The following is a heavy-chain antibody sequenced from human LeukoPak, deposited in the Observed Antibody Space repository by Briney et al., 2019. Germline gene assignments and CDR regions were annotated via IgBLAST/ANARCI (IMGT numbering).Heavy chain of an antibody. CDR1: GFTFDDYA. Sequence: GRSLRLSRAASGFTFDDYAMHWVRQAPGKGLEWVSGISWNSGSIGYADSVKGRFTISRDNAKNSLYLQMNSLRAEDTALYYCAKDRRLRLRGDIFDYWGQGTLVTVSS. D-gene: IGHD5-12*01. V-gene: IGHV3-9*01. CDR2: ISWNSGSI. J-gene: IGHJ4*02. CDR3: AKDRRLRLRGDIFDY.